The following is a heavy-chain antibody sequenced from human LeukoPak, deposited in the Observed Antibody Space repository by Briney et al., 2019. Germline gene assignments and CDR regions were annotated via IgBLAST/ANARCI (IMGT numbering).Heavy chain of an antibody. CDR1: GDSVSSNSAA. J-gene: IGHJ3*02. D-gene: IGHD1-26*01. Sequence: SQTLSLTCAISGDSVSSNSAAWHWLRQSPSRGLEWLGRTYYRSKWYNDYAVSVKSLITINPDTSKNQFSLQLNSVTPEDTAVYYCARGEAWPGGAFDIWGQGTMVTVSS. CDR3: ARGEAWPGGAFDI. CDR2: TYYRSKWYN. V-gene: IGHV6-1*01.